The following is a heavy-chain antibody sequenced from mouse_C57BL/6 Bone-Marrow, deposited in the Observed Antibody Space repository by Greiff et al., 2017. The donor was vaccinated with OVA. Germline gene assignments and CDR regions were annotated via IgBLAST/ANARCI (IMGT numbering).Heavy chain of an antibody. CDR1: GFNIKDDY. CDR2: IDPENGDT. Sequence: VQLQQSGAELVRPGASVKLSCTASGFNIKDDYMHWVKQRPEQGLEWMGWIDPENGDTEYASKFQGKATITADTSSNTSYLQLSSLTSEDTAVYYCTTQLWSYFDYWGQGTTLTVSS. J-gene: IGHJ2*01. V-gene: IGHV14-4*01. CDR3: TTQLWSYFDY. D-gene: IGHD1-1*02.